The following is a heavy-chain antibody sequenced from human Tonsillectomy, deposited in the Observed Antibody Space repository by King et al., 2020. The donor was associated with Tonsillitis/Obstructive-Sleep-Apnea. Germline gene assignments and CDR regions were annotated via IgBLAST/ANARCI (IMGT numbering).Heavy chain of an antibody. J-gene: IGHJ3*02. CDR3: ARVLDYYDSSGYRPFDI. Sequence: VQLVESGGGLVQPGGSPRLSCAASGFTFSSFWMSWVRQAPGKGLEWVANIKEDGSEKYYVDSAKGRFTISRDNAKNSLYLQMNSLRAEDTAVYYCARVLDYYDSSGYRPFDIWGQGTMVTVSS. V-gene: IGHV3-7*03. CDR2: IKEDGSEK. D-gene: IGHD3-22*01. CDR1: GFTFSSFW.